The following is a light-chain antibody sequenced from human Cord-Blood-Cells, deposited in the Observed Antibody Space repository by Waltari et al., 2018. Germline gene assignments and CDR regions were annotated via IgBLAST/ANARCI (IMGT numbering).Light chain of an antibody. Sequence: DIQMTQSPSTLSASVGDRVTITCRASQSISSWVAWYQQKPGKAPKLLIYDASSLESGVPSRFSGSGSGTEFTLTISSLRPDDFATYYCQQYNSYPWTFGQGTKVEIK. CDR2: DAS. V-gene: IGKV1-5*01. CDR1: QSISSW. CDR3: QQYNSYPWT. J-gene: IGKJ1*01.